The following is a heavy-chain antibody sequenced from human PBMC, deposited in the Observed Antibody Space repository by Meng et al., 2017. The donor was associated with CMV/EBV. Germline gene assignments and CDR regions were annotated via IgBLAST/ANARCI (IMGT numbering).Heavy chain of an antibody. V-gene: IGHV4-39*07. Sequence: SETLSLTCTVSGGSISSSSYYWGWIRQLPGKGLEWIGSIYYSGSTYYNPSLKSRVTISVDTSKNQFSLKLSSVTAADTAVYYCARNPLKAHLGWELTNFDYWGQGTLVTVSS. CDR2: IYYSGST. D-gene: IGHD1-26*01. J-gene: IGHJ4*02. CDR3: ARNPLKAHLGWELTNFDY. CDR1: GGSISSSSYY.